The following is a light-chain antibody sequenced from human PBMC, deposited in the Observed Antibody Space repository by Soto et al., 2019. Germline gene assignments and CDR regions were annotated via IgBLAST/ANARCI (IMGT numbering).Light chain of an antibody. Sequence: QSALTQPASVSGSPGQSITISCTGTSSDLGGYNLVSWYQQHPGKAPKLIIYEGSKRPSGVSNRFSGSKSGNTASLTISGLQAEDEADYYCCSYSGSSSYVFGTGTKLTVL. V-gene: IGLV2-23*01. CDR1: SSDLGGYNL. CDR3: CSYSGSSSYV. J-gene: IGLJ1*01. CDR2: EGS.